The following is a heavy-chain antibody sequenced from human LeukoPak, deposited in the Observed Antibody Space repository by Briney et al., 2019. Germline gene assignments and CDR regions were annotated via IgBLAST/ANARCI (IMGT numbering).Heavy chain of an antibody. CDR1: GFTFSSYT. V-gene: IGHV3-21*01. D-gene: IGHD4-11*01. CDR2: ISSTSSYI. Sequence: GGSLRLSCEGSGFTFSSYTMIWVRQAPGKGLEWLTSISSTSSYIYYADSVKGRFTISRDNAKNSLYLQMNSLTAEDTAVYYCARGGTVITLCYDSWGQGTLVTVSS. J-gene: IGHJ4*02. CDR3: ARGGTVITLCYDS.